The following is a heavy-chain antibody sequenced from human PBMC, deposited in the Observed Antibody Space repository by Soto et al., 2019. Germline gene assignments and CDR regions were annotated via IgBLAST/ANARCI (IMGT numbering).Heavy chain of an antibody. D-gene: IGHD1-26*01. CDR1: GFTFSTYS. CDR2: ISGSSSTI. Sequence: EVQLVESGGGLVQPGGSLRLSCAASGFTFSTYSMNWVRQAPGKGLEWVSYISGSSSTIYYGDSVQGRFTISRDNAKNSLYLQMNGLRAEDTAVYYCASPNGGGATRTFDYWGQGTLVTVSS. J-gene: IGHJ4*02. CDR3: ASPNGGGATRTFDY. V-gene: IGHV3-48*01.